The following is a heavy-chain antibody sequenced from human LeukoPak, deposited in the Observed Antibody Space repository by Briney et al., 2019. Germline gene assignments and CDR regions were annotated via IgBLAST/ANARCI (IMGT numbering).Heavy chain of an antibody. CDR1: GFTFSSYT. D-gene: IGHD1-1*01. CDR2: ISGSNSYI. Sequence: GGSLRLSCAASGFTFSSYTMHWIRQAPGKGLEWVSSISGSNSYIFYADSVKGRFTVSRDNTKDSLYLQMNSLRAEDTAVYYCARALTTLTYEGYWGQGTLVTVSS. J-gene: IGHJ4*02. V-gene: IGHV3-21*01. CDR3: ARALTTLTYEGY.